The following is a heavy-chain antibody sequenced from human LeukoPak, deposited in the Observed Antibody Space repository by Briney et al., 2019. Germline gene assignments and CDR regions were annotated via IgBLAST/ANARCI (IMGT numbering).Heavy chain of an antibody. Sequence: ETLSLTCTVSGGSVSGYYWSWTRQPQGKGLEGIGYVYYNGATHYNPSIKSRVTISIDTSNNQFSLKMSSVIAADTAVYYCARDLGHITLGSTYYHNWFDPWGQGTLVTVSS. J-gene: IGHJ5*02. V-gene: IGHV4-59*02. CDR1: GGSVSGYY. CDR3: ARDLGHITLGSTYYHNWFDP. D-gene: IGHD3-22*01. CDR2: VYYNGAT.